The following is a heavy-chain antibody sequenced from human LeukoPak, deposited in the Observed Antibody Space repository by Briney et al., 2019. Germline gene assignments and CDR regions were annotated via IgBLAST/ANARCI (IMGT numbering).Heavy chain of an antibody. CDR1: GFTFSSYA. CDR2: ISGSGGST. V-gene: IGHV3-23*01. CDR3: GADNWNYRIDY. D-gene: IGHD1-7*01. Sequence: SGGSLRLSCAASGFTFSSYAMSWVRRAPGKGLEWVSAISGSGGSTYYADSVKGRFTIFRDNSKNTLYLQMNSLRAEDTAVYYCGADNWNYRIDYWGQGTLVTVSS. J-gene: IGHJ4*02.